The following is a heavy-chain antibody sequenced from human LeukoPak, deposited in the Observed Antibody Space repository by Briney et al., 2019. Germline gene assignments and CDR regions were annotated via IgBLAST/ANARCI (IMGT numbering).Heavy chain of an antibody. CDR1: GFTFSSYE. D-gene: IGHD5-18*01. CDR2: ISSSGSTI. V-gene: IGHV3-48*03. J-gene: IGHJ3*02. CDR3: AREGYSDAFDI. Sequence: GGSLRLSCAASGFTFSSYEMNWVRQAPGKGLEWVSYISSSGSTIYYADSVKSRFTISRDNAKNSLYLQMNSLRAEDTAVYYCAREGYSDAFDIWGQGTMVTVSS.